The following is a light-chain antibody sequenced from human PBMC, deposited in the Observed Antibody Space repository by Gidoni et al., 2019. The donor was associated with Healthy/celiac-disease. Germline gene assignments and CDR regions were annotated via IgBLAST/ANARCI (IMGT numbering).Light chain of an antibody. V-gene: IGKV1-27*01. CDR3: QKYNGAPFT. Sequence: DIQMTQSASSLSASVGDRVTITCRASQGISNYLAWYQQTPGKVPKLLIYAASTLQSGVPSRFSGSGSGTDFTLTISSLQPEDVATYYCQKYNGAPFTFGPXTKVDIK. J-gene: IGKJ3*01. CDR1: QGISNY. CDR2: AAS.